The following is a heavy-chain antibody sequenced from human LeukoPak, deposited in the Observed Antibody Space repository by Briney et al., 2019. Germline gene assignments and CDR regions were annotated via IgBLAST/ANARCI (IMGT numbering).Heavy chain of an antibody. CDR1: GFTFSDYY. V-gene: IGHV3-30*03. CDR2: ISYDGSNK. D-gene: IGHD4-17*01. J-gene: IGHJ4*02. Sequence: GGSLRLSCAASGFTFSDYYMGWIRQAPGKGLEWVAVISYDGSNKYYADSVKGRFTISRDNSKNTLYLQMNSLRAEDTAVYYCARDADYGDRDYFDYWGQGTLVTVSS. CDR3: ARDADYGDRDYFDY.